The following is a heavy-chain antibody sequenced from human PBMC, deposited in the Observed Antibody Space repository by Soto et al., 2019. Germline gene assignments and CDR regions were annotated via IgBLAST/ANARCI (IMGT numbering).Heavy chain of an antibody. D-gene: IGHD3-22*01. V-gene: IGHV4-59*02. CDR2: SYHSGST. CDR3: AREDHDSSGYPYFDY. J-gene: IGHJ4*02. CDR1: GGSVTTYY. Sequence: SETLSLTCSVSGGSVTTYYWTWIRQPPGKGLEWIGFSYHSGSTNYNPSLNSRVTISVDTFRNQFSLTLSSVTAADTAVYYCAREDHDSSGYPYFDYWGQGTLVTVSS.